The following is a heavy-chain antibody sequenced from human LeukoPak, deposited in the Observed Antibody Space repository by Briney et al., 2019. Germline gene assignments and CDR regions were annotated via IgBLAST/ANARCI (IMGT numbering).Heavy chain of an antibody. CDR3: ARRGWSFYFDY. V-gene: IGHV4-34*01. CDR2: INHSGST. J-gene: IGHJ4*02. D-gene: IGHD6-19*01. Sequence: SETLSLTCAVYGGSFSGYYWSWIRQPPGKGLEWIGEINHSGSTNYNPSLKSRVTISVDTSKNQFSLKLSSVTAADTAVYYCARRGWSFYFDYWGQGTLVTVSS. CDR1: GGSFSGYY.